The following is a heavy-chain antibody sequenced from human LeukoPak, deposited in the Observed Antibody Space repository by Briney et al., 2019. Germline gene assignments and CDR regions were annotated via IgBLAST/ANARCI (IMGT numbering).Heavy chain of an antibody. V-gene: IGHV3-49*03. J-gene: IGHJ4*02. CDR3: TRDTMFRSAGYPIDY. D-gene: IGHD3-10*01. CDR2: IRSKAYGGTT. CDR1: GFTFGDYA. Sequence: GRSLRLSCTASGFTFGDYAMSWFRQAPGKGLEWVGFIRSKAYGGTTEYAASVKGRFTISRDDSKSIAYLQMNSLKTEDTAVYYCTRDTMFRSAGYPIDYWGQGTLVTVSS.